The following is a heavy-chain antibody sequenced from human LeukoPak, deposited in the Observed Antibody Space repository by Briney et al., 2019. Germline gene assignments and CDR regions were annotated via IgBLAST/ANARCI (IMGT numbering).Heavy chain of an antibody. CDR2: IYYSGST. CDR3: ARDLGIAAAGGMIYGMDV. CDR1: GGSISSYY. D-gene: IGHD6-13*01. V-gene: IGHV4-59*01. Sequence: PSETLSLTCTVSGGSISSYYWSWIRQPPGKGLEWIGYIYYSGSTNYNPSLKSRVTISVHTSKNQFSLKLSSVTAADTAVYYCARDLGIAAAGGMIYGMDVWGQGTTVTVSS. J-gene: IGHJ6*02.